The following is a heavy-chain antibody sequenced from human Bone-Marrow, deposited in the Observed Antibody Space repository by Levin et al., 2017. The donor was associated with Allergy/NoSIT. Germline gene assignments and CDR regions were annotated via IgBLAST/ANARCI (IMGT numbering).Heavy chain of an antibody. CDR1: GFTFSSYY. Sequence: KPGGSLRLSCEASGFTFSSYYMAWIRQTPGKGLEWIAYITYGGSTIFYADSVRGRFTVSRDNAKDSLFLHMTGLTAADTAVYYCARGAHDSGWSTSFDPWGQGTLVTVSS. D-gene: IGHD6-19*01. CDR2: ITYGGSTI. V-gene: IGHV3-11*01. J-gene: IGHJ5*02. CDR3: ARGAHDSGWSTSFDP.